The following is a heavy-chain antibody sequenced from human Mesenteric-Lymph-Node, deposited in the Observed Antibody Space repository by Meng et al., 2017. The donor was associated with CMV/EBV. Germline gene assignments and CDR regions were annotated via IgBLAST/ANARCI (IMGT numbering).Heavy chain of an antibody. Sequence: SGSTFTGYYMHWVRQAPGQGLEWMGRINPNSGGTNYAQKFQGRVTMTRDTSISTAYMELSRLRSDDTAVYYCARDHQAYSSSWIDYWGQGTLVTVSS. CDR1: GSTFTGYY. V-gene: IGHV1-2*06. CDR3: ARDHQAYSSSWIDY. CDR2: INPNSGGT. J-gene: IGHJ4*02. D-gene: IGHD6-13*01.